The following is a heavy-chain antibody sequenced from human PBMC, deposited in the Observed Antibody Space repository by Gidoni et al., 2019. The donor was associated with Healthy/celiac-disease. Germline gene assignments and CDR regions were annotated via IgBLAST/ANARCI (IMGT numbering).Heavy chain of an antibody. CDR2: MNPNSGNA. V-gene: IGHV1-8*01. Sequence: QVQLVQSGAEVKKPGASVKVSCKASGYTSTSYDINWVRQATGQGLEWMGWMNPNSGNAGYAQKFQGRVTMTRNTSISTAYMELSSLRSEDTAVYYCARVSHYYDSSGQHWGQGTLVTVSS. CDR3: ARVSHYYDSSGQH. D-gene: IGHD3-22*01. J-gene: IGHJ4*02. CDR1: GYTSTSYD.